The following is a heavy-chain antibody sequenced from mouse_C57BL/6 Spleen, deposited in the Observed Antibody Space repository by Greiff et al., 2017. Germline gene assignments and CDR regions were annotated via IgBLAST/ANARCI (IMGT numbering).Heavy chain of an antibody. CDR1: GYTFTSYW. J-gene: IGHJ1*03. Sequence: QVQLQQSGAELVKPGASVKLSCKASGYTFTSYWMHWVKQRPGQGLEWIGMIHPNSGSTNYNEKFKSKATLTVDKSSSTAYMQLSSLTSEDSAVYYCARRDDYYGSSLGYFDVWGTGTTVTVSS. V-gene: IGHV1-64*01. CDR3: ARRDDYYGSSLGYFDV. D-gene: IGHD1-1*01. CDR2: IHPNSGST.